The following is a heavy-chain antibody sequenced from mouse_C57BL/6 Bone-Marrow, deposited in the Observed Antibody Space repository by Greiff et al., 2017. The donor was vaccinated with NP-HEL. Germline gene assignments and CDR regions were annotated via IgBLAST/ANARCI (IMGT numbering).Heavy chain of an antibody. J-gene: IGHJ4*01. CDR1: GYTFTDYY. Sequence: EVKLMESGPVLVKPGASVKMSCKASGYTFTDYYMNWVKQSHGKSLEWIGVINPYNGGTSYNQKFKGKATLTVDKSSSTAYMELNSLTSEDSAVYYCAAGTGYYYAMDYWGQGTSVTVSS. CDR2: INPYNGGT. CDR3: AAGTGYYYAMDY. D-gene: IGHD3-3*01. V-gene: IGHV1-19*01.